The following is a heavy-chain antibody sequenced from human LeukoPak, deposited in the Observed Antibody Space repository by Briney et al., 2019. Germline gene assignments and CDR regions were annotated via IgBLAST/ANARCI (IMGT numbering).Heavy chain of an antibody. Sequence: SVKVSCKASGGTFSSYAISWVRQAPGQGLEWMGGIIPIFGTANYAQKFQGRVTITTDESTSTAYMELSSLRSEDTAVYYCARTMYSSGWFFDYCGQGTLVTVSS. V-gene: IGHV1-69*05. D-gene: IGHD6-19*01. CDR1: GGTFSSYA. CDR3: ARTMYSSGWFFDY. J-gene: IGHJ4*02. CDR2: IIPIFGTA.